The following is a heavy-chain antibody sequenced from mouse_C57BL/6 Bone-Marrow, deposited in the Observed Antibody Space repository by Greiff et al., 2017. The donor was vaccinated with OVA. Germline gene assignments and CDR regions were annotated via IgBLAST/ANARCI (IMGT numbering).Heavy chain of an antibody. Sequence: EVKVVESGAELVRPGASVKLSCTASGFNIKDDYMHWVKERPEQGLEWIGWIDPENGDTEYASKFQGKATITADTSSKTVYLHLSSLTSEDTAVYYCTTCRYWGQGTTLTVSS. CDR2: IDPENGDT. V-gene: IGHV14-4*01. CDR1: GFNIKDDY. J-gene: IGHJ2*01. CDR3: TTCRY.